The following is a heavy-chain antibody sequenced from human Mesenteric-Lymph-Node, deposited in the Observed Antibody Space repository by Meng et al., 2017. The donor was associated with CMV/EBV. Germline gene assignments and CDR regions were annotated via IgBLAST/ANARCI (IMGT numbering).Heavy chain of an antibody. Sequence: GESLKISCAASGFTFSSYSMNWVRQAPGKGLEWVSSISSSSSYIYYADSVKGRFTISRDNAENSLYLQMNSLRAEDTAVYYCARDRVLPSYYYGMDVWGQGTTVTVSS. V-gene: IGHV3-21*01. CDR2: ISSSSSYI. J-gene: IGHJ6*02. CDR3: ARDRVLPSYYYGMDV. D-gene: IGHD3-10*01. CDR1: GFTFSSYS.